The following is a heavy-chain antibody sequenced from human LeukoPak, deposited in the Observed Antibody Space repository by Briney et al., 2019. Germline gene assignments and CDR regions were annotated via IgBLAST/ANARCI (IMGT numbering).Heavy chain of an antibody. CDR1: GFTFSDYY. J-gene: IGHJ4*02. CDR3: ARYIETPRRDLDY. V-gene: IGHV3-11*04. Sequence: GGSLRLSCAASGFTFSDYYMSWIRQAPGKGLEWVSYISSSGSTIYYADSVKGRFTISRDNAKNSVYLQMSTLRAEDTAVYYCARYIETPRRDLDYWGQGTLVTVSS. CDR2: ISSSGSTI. D-gene: IGHD4-23*01.